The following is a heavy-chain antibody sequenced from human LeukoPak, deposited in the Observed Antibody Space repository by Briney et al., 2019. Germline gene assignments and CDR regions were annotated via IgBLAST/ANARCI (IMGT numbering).Heavy chain of an antibody. CDR2: IYPADSDT. V-gene: IGHV5-51*01. Sequence: GESLKIYCKVYGQGFTTYWIAWVRQMPGKGLEWMGIIYPADSDTKYSPSFQGQVTISADKSISTAYLQWSSLKASDTAMYNCARLINGGSGFDYWGQGTLLTVSS. CDR1: GQGFTTYW. J-gene: IGHJ4*02. CDR3: ARLINGGSGFDY. D-gene: IGHD2-15*01.